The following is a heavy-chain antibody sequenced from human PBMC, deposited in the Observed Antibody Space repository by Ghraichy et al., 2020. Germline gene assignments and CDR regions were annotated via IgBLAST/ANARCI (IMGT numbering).Heavy chain of an antibody. CDR2: INHSGST. D-gene: IGHD5-18*01. CDR3: AIRGYSYGRIDY. Sequence: SETLSLTCAVYGGSFSGYYWSWIRQPPGKGLEWIGEINHSGSTNYNPSLKSRVTISVDTSKNQFSLKLSSVTAADTAVYYCAIRGYSYGRIDYWGQGTLVTVSS. CDR1: GGSFSGYY. V-gene: IGHV4-34*01. J-gene: IGHJ4*02.